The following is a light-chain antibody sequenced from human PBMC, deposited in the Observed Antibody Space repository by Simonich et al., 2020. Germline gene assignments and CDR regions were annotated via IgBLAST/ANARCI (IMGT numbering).Light chain of an antibody. CDR3: QQYNNWYT. CDR2: WAS. Sequence: DIVMTQSPDSLAVSLGERATINCKSSQSVLYKSNNKNYLAWYQQKPGQPPKLLIYWASTRESGVPDRFRGSGSGTDFTRTISSLQAEDVAVYYCQQYNNWYTFGQGTKLEIK. J-gene: IGKJ2*01. CDR1: QSVLYKSNNKNY. V-gene: IGKV4-1*01.